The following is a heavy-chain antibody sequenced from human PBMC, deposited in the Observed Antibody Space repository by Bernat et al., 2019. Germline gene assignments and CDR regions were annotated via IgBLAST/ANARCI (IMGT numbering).Heavy chain of an antibody. Sequence: QVQLVESGGGVVQPGGSLRLSCAASGFTFSGYGMHWVRQPPGKGLEWVAGIWYDGSNINYVDSVKGRFSISRDNSKNTLYLQMNSLTVEDTAVYYCAREGGGEVAGTSSIEFRGQGTLVTVSS. J-gene: IGHJ4*02. CDR3: AREGGGEVAGTSSIEF. D-gene: IGHD6-19*01. V-gene: IGHV3-33*01. CDR2: IWYDGSNI. CDR1: GFTFSGYG.